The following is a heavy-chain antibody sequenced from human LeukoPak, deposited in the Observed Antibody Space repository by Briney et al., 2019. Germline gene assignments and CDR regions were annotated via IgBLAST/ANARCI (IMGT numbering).Heavy chain of an antibody. V-gene: IGHV4-59*12. D-gene: IGHD2-15*01. CDR1: GGSISSYY. Sequence: KSSETLSLTCTVSGGSISSYYWSWIRQPPGKGLEWIGYIYYSGSTNYSPSLKSRVTISVDTSKNQFSLKLSSVTAADTAVYYCARVRVCCSGGSGDAFDIWGQGTMVTVSS. CDR3: ARVRVCCSGGSGDAFDI. J-gene: IGHJ3*02. CDR2: IYYSGST.